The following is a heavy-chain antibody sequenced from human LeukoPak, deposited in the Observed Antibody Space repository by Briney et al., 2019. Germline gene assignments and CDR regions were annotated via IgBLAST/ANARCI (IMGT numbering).Heavy chain of an antibody. CDR3: ARERDYGDYDLDY. Sequence: SETLSLTCTVSGGSISSYYWSWLRQPAGKGLEWIGRIYTSGSTNYNPSLKSRVTMSVDTSKNQFSLKLSSVTAADTAVYYCARERDYGDYDLDYWGQGTLVTVSS. CDR1: GGSISSYY. V-gene: IGHV4-4*07. D-gene: IGHD4-17*01. CDR2: IYTSGST. J-gene: IGHJ4*02.